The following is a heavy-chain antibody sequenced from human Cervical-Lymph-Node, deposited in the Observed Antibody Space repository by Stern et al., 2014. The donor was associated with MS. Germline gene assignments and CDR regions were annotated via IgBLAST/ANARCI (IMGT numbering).Heavy chain of an antibody. D-gene: IGHD2-21*02. CDR1: GYTLTEMS. CDR2: YDPQHGET. V-gene: IGHV1-24*01. Sequence: QVQLVQSGAEVKKPGASVKVSCKGSGYTLTEMSMHWVRQAPGKGLEWMGGYDPQHGETVYAQKIQGRVTMAEDRSTDTAYMELTSLRSDDTAVYYCATHRGRVTYYYGLDVWGQGTTVTVSS. J-gene: IGHJ6*02. CDR3: ATHRGRVTYYYGLDV.